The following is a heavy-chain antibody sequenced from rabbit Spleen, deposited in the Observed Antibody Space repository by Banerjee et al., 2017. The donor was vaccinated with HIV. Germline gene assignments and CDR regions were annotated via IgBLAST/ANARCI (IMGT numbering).Heavy chain of an antibody. CDR3: ARDLVAVIGWNFNL. Sequence: QEQLEESGGGLVKPEGSLTLTCKASGFSFSSGYDMCWVRQAPGKGLEWISCIAGSSSGFTYSATWAKGRFTCSKTSSTTVTLQMTSLTAADTATYFCARDLVAVIGWNFNLWGPGTLVTVS. D-gene: IGHD2-1*01. CDR2: IAGSSSGFT. V-gene: IGHV1S45*01. CDR1: GFSFSSGYD. J-gene: IGHJ4*01.